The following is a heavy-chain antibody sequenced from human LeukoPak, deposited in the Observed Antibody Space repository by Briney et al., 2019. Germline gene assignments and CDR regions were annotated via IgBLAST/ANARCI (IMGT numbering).Heavy chain of an antibody. J-gene: IGHJ4*02. CDR1: GGSFSGYY. V-gene: IGHV4-34*01. CDR3: ARRGVGSGYYRFALPDQYYFHY. D-gene: IGHD3-3*01. CDR2: INHSGST. Sequence: SETLSLTCAVYGGSFSGYYWSWIRQPPGKGLEWIGEINHSGSTNYNPSLKSRVTISVDTSKNQFSLKLSSVTAADTAVCYCARRGVGSGYYRFALPDQYYFHYGGQGPLVTVSS.